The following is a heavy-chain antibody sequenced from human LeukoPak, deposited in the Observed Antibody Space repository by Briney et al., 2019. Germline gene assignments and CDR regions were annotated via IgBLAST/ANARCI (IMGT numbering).Heavy chain of an antibody. CDR3: AGWVATIRWGYYFDY. Sequence: GGSLRLSCAASGFTFSSYWMSWVRQAPGKGLEWVANIKQDGSEKYYVDSVKGRFTISRDNAKNSLYLQMNSLRAEDTAVYYCAGWVATIRWGYYFDYWGQGTPVTVSS. CDR2: IKQDGSEK. J-gene: IGHJ4*02. CDR1: GFTFSSYW. D-gene: IGHD5-12*01. V-gene: IGHV3-7*03.